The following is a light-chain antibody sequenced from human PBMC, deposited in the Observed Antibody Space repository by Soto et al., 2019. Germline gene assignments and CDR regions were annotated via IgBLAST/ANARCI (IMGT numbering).Light chain of an antibody. Sequence: QSALTQPASVSGSPGQSITISCTGTSSDVGGYNYVSWYQQHPGKARKLMNYEVSNRPSGVSNRFSGSKSGNTASLTISGLQAVDEADYYCTSYTSISLYVFGTGTKV. V-gene: IGLV2-14*01. J-gene: IGLJ1*01. CDR1: SSDVGGYNY. CDR2: EVS. CDR3: TSYTSISLYV.